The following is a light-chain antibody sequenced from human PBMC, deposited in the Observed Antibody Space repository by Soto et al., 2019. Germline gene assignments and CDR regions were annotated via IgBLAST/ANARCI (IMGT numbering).Light chain of an antibody. CDR3: QHYNDYSGT. Sequence: DIHITQSPSTLSASVGDRVTITCRASQSISVWLAWYQQKQGKAPNLLIYKTSSLETGVPSRFSGSGSGTEFPLTISSLQRDDFATYYCQHYNDYSGTVVKGTKVEIK. J-gene: IGKJ1*01. V-gene: IGKV1-5*03. CDR1: QSISVW. CDR2: KTS.